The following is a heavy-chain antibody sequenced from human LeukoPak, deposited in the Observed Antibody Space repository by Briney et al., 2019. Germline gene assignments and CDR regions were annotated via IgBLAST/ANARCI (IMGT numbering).Heavy chain of an antibody. V-gene: IGHV1-18*01. J-gene: IGHJ5*02. CDR2: ISTYNGNT. CDR1: GYTFTTYG. CDR3: ARDLIAVRPGWFDP. Sequence: GALVKVSCKASGYTFTTYGISWVRQAPGQGLEWMGWISTYNGNTNYAQQFQGRVTMTTDTSMSTTYMELRSLRSDDTAVYYCARDLIAVRPGWFDPWGQGSLVTVSS. D-gene: IGHD6-6*01.